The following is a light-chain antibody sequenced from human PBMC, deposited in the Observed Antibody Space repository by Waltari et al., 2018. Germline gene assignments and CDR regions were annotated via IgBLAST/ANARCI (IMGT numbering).Light chain of an antibody. CDR2: TAS. CDR3: LQAYSFPRT. CDR1: QGISSR. V-gene: IGKV1-12*01. J-gene: IGKJ2*01. Sequence: DIQMTQSPSFVSASVGHRVTLTCRASQGISSRLAWYQQKPGKAPKLLIYTASTLQSGVPSRFSGSGSGTEFTLIITTLQPEDFATYFCLQAYSFPRTFGQGTKLEIK.